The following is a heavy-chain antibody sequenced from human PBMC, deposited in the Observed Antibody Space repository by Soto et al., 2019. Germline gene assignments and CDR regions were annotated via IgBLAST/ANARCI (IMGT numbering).Heavy chain of an antibody. J-gene: IGHJ4*02. V-gene: IGHV3-23*01. CDR2: ISGSGGST. Sequence: AGGSLRLSCAASGFTFSSYAMSWVRQAPGKGLEWVSAISGSGGSTYYADSVKGRFTISRDNSKNTLYLQMNSLRAEDTAVYYCANLPYSDFPFDYWGQGTLVTVSS. CDR3: ANLPYSDFPFDY. D-gene: IGHD3-3*01. CDR1: GFTFSSYA.